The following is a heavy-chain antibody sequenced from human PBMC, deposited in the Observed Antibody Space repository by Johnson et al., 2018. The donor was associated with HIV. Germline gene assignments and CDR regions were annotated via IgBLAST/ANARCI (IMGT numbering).Heavy chain of an antibody. CDR3: ARDRPSGSYYVDAFDI. Sequence: VPLVESGGGVVQPGRSLRLSCAASGFTFSSYAMHWVRQAPGKGLEWVAVISYDGSNKYYADSVKGRFTISRDNYKNTLYLKMNSLRAEDTAVYYCARDRPSGSYYVDAFDIWGQGTMVTVSS. D-gene: IGHD1-26*01. J-gene: IGHJ3*02. CDR2: ISYDGSNK. V-gene: IGHV3-30-3*01. CDR1: GFTFSSYA.